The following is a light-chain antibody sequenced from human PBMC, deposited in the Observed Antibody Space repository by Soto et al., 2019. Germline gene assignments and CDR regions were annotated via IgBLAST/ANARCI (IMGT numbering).Light chain of an antibody. CDR3: QQYGNSPQT. CDR2: GAS. J-gene: IGKJ1*01. CDR1: QSVSSSY. V-gene: IGKV3-20*01. Sequence: EIVLKQSPGTLSLSPGERATLSCRASQSVSSSYLAWYQQKPGQAPRLLIYGASSRATGIPDRFSGSGSGTDFTLTISRLEPEDFAVYYCQQYGNSPQTFGQGTKVDIK.